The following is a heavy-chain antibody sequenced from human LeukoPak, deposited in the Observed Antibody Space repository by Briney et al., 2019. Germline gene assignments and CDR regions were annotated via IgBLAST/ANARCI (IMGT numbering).Heavy chain of an antibody. D-gene: IGHD2-8*02. CDR3: ATYRQVLLPFES. CDR1: GFTFSTFA. CDR2: IFPSGGEI. Sequence: GGSLRLSCAASGFTFSTFAMIWVRQPPGKGLEGVSSIFPSGGEIHYADSVRGRFTISRDNSKGTLSLQMNSLRAEDTAIYYCATYRQVLLPFESWGQGTLVTVSS. J-gene: IGHJ4*02. V-gene: IGHV3-23*01.